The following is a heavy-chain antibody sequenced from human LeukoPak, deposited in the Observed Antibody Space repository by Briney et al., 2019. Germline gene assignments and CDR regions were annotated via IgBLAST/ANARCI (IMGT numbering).Heavy chain of an antibody. CDR3: ARLPGSHPTYGMDV. CDR1: GYRFTGYY. D-gene: IGHD3-10*01. CDR2: INPNSGGT. V-gene: IGHV1-2*02. J-gene: IGHJ6*02. Sequence: ASVKVSCKASGYRFTGYYMHWVRQAPGQGLEWMGWINPNSGGTNYAQKFQGRVTMTRDTSISTAYMELSRLRSDDRAVYYCARLPGSHPTYGMDVWGQGTTVTVSS.